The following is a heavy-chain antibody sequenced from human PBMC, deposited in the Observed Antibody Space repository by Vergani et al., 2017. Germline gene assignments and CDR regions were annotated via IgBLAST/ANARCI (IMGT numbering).Heavy chain of an antibody. D-gene: IGHD2-2*01. Sequence: QVQLVQSGAEVKKPGASVKVSCKASGYTSTSHYMHWVRQAPGQGLEWMGIINPSGGSTSYAQKFQGRVTMTRDTSTSTVYMELSSLRSEDTAVYYGARDSRYCSSTSCYVGRDWFDPWGQGTLVTVSS. J-gene: IGHJ5*02. V-gene: IGHV1-46*01. CDR2: INPSGGST. CDR1: GYTSTSHY. CDR3: ARDSRYCSSTSCYVGRDWFDP.